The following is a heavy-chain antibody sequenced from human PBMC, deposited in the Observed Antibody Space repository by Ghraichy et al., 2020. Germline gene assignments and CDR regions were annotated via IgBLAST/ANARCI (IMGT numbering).Heavy chain of an antibody. Sequence: GESLNISCAASGFTVSSNYMSWVRQAPGKGLEWVSVIYSGGSTYYADSVKGRFTISRDNSKNTLYLQMNSLRAEDTAVYYCARVIAPELHFDYWGQGTLVTVSS. V-gene: IGHV3-53*01. CDR2: IYSGGST. J-gene: IGHJ4*02. CDR1: GFTVSSNY. CDR3: ARVIAPELHFDY. D-gene: IGHD1-26*01.